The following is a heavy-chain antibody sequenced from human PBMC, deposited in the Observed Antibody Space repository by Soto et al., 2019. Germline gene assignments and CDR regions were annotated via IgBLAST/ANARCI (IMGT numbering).Heavy chain of an antibody. CDR1: GFTFSSYS. J-gene: IGHJ5*02. CDR2: ISSSSSYI. CDR3: ARGSAAGTLYNWFDP. D-gene: IGHD6-13*01. Sequence: EVQLVESGGGLVKPGGSLRLSCAASGFTFSSYSMNWVRQAPGKGLEWVSSISSSSSYIYYADSVKGRFTISRDNAKNSLYRQMNSLRAEDTAVYYCARGSAAGTLYNWFDPWGQGTLVTVSS. V-gene: IGHV3-21*01.